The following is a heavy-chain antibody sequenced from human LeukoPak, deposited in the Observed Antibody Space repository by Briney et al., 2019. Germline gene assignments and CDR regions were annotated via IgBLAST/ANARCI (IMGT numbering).Heavy chain of an antibody. CDR1: GGSISSHY. CDR3: ARDGDYYDSSGS. CDR2: IYYSGST. J-gene: IGHJ5*02. D-gene: IGHD3-22*01. V-gene: IGHV4-30-4*01. Sequence: PSETLSLTCTVSGGSISSHYWSWIRQPPGKGLEWIGYIYYSGSTYYNPSLKSRVTISVDTSKNQFSLKLSSVTAADTAVYYCARDGDYYDSSGSWGQGTLVTVSS.